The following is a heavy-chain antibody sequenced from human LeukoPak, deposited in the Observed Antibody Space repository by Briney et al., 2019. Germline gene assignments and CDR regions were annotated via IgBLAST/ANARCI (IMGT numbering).Heavy chain of an antibody. J-gene: IGHJ3*02. CDR2: INPNSGGT. V-gene: IGHV1-2*02. CDR1: GYTFTGYY. Sequence: ASVKVSCKASGYTFTGYYMHWVRRAPGQGLEWMGWINPNSGGTNYAQKFQGRVTMTRDTSISTAYMELSRLRSDDTAVYYCATTHSSSFAFDIWGQGTMVTVSS. D-gene: IGHD6-6*01. CDR3: ATTHSSSFAFDI.